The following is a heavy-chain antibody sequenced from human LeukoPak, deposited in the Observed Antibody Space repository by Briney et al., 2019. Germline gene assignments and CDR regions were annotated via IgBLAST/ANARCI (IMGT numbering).Heavy chain of an antibody. V-gene: IGHV3-48*02. CDR3: ARVHDISFDY. Sequence: PGGSLRLSCAASGFSFNTYSMNWVRQAPGTGREWISYSSGGIIYYADSVNARLTISRDNVGNSLFLQMNRLRDEVTAVYYCARVHDISFDYWGQGTLVTVSS. CDR2: SSGGII. J-gene: IGHJ4*02. CDR1: GFSFNTYS.